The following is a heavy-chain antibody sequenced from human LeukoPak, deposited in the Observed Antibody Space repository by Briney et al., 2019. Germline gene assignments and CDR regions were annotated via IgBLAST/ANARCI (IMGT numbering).Heavy chain of an antibody. CDR2: ITGDGNSA. V-gene: IGHV3-74*01. Sequence: GGSLRLSCAASGFTFGNYWMHWVRQAPGKGLVWVSRITGDGNSANYADSVKARFTISRDNAKNTLYLQTSSLRAEDTAVYYCARDNNGYDSWGQGTLVTVAS. J-gene: IGHJ5*01. D-gene: IGHD2-8*01. CDR3: ARDNNGYDS. CDR1: GFTFGNYW.